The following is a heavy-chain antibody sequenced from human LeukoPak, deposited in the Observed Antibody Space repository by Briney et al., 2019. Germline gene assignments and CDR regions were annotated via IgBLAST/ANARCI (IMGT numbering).Heavy chain of an antibody. Sequence: SVKVSCKASGGTFSSYAISWVRQAPGQGLEWMGGIIPIFGTANYAQKFQGRVTITTDESTSTAYMELSSLRSEDTAVYYCVATGGYSYGVDYWGQGTLVTVSS. CDR3: VATGGYSYGVDY. CDR1: GGTFSSYA. J-gene: IGHJ4*02. V-gene: IGHV1-69*05. CDR2: IIPIFGTA. D-gene: IGHD5-18*01.